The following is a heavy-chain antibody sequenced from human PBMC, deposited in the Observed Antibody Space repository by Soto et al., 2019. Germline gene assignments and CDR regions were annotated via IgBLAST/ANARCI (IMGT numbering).Heavy chain of an antibody. D-gene: IGHD6-6*01. CDR2: IIPIFGTA. V-gene: IGHV1-69*13. CDR3: ARDRHPMGWFGP. J-gene: IGHJ5*02. Sequence: AASVKVSCKSSGGTFSSFAISLVRQAPGQGLEWMGGIIPIFGTANYAQKFQGRVTITADESTSTAYMELSSLRSEDTAVYYCARDRHPMGWFGPWGQGTLVTVSS. CDR1: GGTFSSFA.